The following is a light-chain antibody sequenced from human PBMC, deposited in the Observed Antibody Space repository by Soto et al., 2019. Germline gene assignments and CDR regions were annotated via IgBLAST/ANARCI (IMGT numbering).Light chain of an antibody. V-gene: IGKV1-5*03. CDR2: KAS. CDR1: QTISSW. CDR3: QHYNSYSEA. Sequence: DIQMTPSPSTLSGSVGDRVTITCRASQTISSWLAWYQQKPGKAPKLLIYKASTLKSGVPSRFSGSGSGTEFTLTISSLQPDDFATYCCQHYNSYSEAFGQGTKVEIK. J-gene: IGKJ1*01.